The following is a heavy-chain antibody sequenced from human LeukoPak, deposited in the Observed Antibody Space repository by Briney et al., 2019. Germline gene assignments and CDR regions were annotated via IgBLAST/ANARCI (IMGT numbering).Heavy chain of an antibody. D-gene: IGHD3-16*02. CDR2: IIAYNGNT. Sequence: ASVKVSCKASGYTFTSYGISWLRQAPGQGLEWMVWIIAYNGNTNYAQKLQGRVTMTTDTSTSTAYMELRSLRSDDTVVYYCARAYDYVWGSYRYCSFEYWGQGTLVTVSS. CDR1: GYTFTSYG. V-gene: IGHV1-18*01. J-gene: IGHJ4*02. CDR3: ARAYDYVWGSYRYCSFEY.